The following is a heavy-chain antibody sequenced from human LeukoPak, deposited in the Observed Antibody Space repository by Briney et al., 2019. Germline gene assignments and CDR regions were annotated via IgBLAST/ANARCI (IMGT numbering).Heavy chain of an antibody. Sequence: SVKVSCKASGGTFSSYAISWVRQAPGQGLEWMGGIIPIFGTTNYAQKFQDRVTITADKSTSTAYMELSSLRPEDTAVYYCARVVGLTGYSSSWYSGYYYYMDVWGKGTTVTVSS. CDR2: IIPIFGTT. V-gene: IGHV1-69*06. D-gene: IGHD6-13*01. CDR1: GGTFSSYA. CDR3: ARVVGLTGYSSSWYSGYYYYMDV. J-gene: IGHJ6*03.